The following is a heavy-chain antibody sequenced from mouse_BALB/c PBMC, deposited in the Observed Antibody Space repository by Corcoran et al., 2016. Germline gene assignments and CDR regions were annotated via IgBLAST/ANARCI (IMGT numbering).Heavy chain of an antibody. CDR3: ARRSGVNDLVY. Sequence: QVTLKESGPGILQPSQTLSLTCSFSGFSLSTSGMGVSWIRQPSGKGLEWLAHIYWDDDKRYNPSLKSRLTISKDTPIKQGFLKITSVDTADTATYYCARRSGVNDLVYWGQGTTLTVSS. CDR2: IYWDDDK. V-gene: IGHV8-12*01. J-gene: IGHJ2*01. D-gene: IGHD2-5*01. CDR1: GFSLSTSGMG.